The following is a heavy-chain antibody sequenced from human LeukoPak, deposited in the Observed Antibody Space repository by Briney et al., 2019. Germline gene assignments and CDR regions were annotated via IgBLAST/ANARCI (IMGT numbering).Heavy chain of an antibody. D-gene: IGHD3-3*02. CDR3: ARRFAAQLAFVDV. CDR2: ISSNGGST. V-gene: IGHV3-64*01. CDR1: GFTFSSYA. J-gene: IGHJ6*04. Sequence: GGSLRLSCAASGFTFSSYAMHWVRQAPGKGLEYVSAISSNGGSTYYANSVKGRFTISRDNSKNTLYLQMGSLRAEDMAVYYCARRFAAQLAFVDVWGKGTTVTISS.